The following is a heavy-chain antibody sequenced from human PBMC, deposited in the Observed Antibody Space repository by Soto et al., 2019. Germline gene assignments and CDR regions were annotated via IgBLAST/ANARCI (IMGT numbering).Heavy chain of an antibody. V-gene: IGHV1-18*01. CDR1: GYTFTTYG. D-gene: IGHD1-26*01. CDR2: ISAYNGNA. CDR3: AREANVGTTSPWMDV. J-gene: IGHJ6*02. Sequence: VQLMQSGAEVKKPGASVKVSCKASGYTFTTYGISWVRQAPGQGLEWMGWISAYNGNANYAQKFKDRVTMTTDTSTSTAYMELRSLRSDDTAVYYCAREANVGTTSPWMDVWGQGTTVTVSS.